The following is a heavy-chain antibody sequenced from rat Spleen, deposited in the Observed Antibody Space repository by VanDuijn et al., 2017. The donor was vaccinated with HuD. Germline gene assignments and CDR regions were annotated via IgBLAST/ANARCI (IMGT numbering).Heavy chain of an antibody. CDR2: ISYDGRNT. CDR1: GFTFSDYY. Sequence: EVQLVESDGGLVQPGRSLKLSCAAPGFTFSDYYMAWVRQAPTKGLEWVATISYDGRNTYYRDSVKGRFTISRDHAKSTLYLQMDSLRSEDTATYYCTREIHYYFDYWGQGVMVTVSS. V-gene: IGHV5-29*01. J-gene: IGHJ2*01. D-gene: IGHD2-1*01. CDR3: TREIHYYFDY.